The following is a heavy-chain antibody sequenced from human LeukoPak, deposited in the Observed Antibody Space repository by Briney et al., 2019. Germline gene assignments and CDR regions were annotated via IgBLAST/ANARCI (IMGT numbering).Heavy chain of an antibody. CDR3: ARDRFPDTAMASSNWFDP. CDR1: GGSITSNSYY. D-gene: IGHD5-18*01. Sequence: SETLSLTCTVSGGSITSNSYYWSWIRQPPGKGLEWIGYIYYSGSTNHNPSLKSRVTISVDTSKNQFSLKLSSVTAADTAVYYCARDRFPDTAMASSNWFDPWGQGTLVTVSS. CDR2: IYYSGST. V-gene: IGHV4-61*01. J-gene: IGHJ5*02.